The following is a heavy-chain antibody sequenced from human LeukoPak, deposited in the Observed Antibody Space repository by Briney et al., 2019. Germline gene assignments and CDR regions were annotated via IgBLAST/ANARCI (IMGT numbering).Heavy chain of an antibody. J-gene: IGHJ4*02. CDR2: INPNSGGT. CDR3: ASGGYSDSSAPLFDY. Sequence: ASVKVSCKASGGTFSSYAISWVRQAPGQGLEWMGWINPNSGGTNYAQKFQGRVTMTRDTSISTAYMELSRLRSDDTAVYYCASGGYSDSSAPLFDYWGQGTLVTVSS. D-gene: IGHD3-22*01. V-gene: IGHV1-2*02. CDR1: GGTFSSYA.